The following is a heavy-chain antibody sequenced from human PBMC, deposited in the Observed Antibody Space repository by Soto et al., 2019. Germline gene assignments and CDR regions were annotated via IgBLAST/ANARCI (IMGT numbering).Heavy chain of an antibody. CDR2: IFSNDEK. CDR1: GFTFSSYA. CDR3: ARIRFYDYGDYVAVGFDY. Sequence: LRLSCAASGFTFSSYAMSWVRQPPGKALEWLAHIFSNDEKSYSTSLKSRLTISKDTSKSQVVLTMTNMDPVDTATYYCARIRFYDYGDYVAVGFDYWGQGTLVTVSS. D-gene: IGHD4-17*01. J-gene: IGHJ4*02. V-gene: IGHV2-26*01.